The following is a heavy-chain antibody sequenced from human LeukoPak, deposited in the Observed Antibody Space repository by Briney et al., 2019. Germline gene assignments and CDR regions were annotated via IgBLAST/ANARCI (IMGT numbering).Heavy chain of an antibody. CDR2: ISGGST. J-gene: IGHJ6*03. V-gene: IGHV3-38-3*01. CDR3: AKDGAYYDFWSGYPTHYYYYYMDV. D-gene: IGHD3-3*01. Sequence: GGPLRLSCAASGFTVSSNEMSWVRQAPGKGLEWVSSISGGSTYYADSRKGRFTISRDNSKNTLYLQMNSLRAEDTAVYYCAKDGAYYDFWSGYPTHYYYYYMDVWGKGTTVTVSS. CDR1: GFTVSSNE.